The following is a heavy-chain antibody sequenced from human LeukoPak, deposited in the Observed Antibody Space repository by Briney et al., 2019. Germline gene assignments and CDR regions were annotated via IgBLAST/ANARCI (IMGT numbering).Heavy chain of an antibody. J-gene: IGHJ4*02. CDR3: ARDEAWSSGWSLDY. CDR1: GGSFSGYY. D-gene: IGHD6-19*01. V-gene: IGHV4-34*01. CDR2: INHSGST. Sequence: KPSETLSLTCAVYGGSFSGYYWSWIRQPPGKGLEWIGEINHSGSTNYNPSLKSRVTISVDTSKNQFSLKLSSVTAADTAVYYCARDEAWSSGWSLDYWGQGTLVTVSS.